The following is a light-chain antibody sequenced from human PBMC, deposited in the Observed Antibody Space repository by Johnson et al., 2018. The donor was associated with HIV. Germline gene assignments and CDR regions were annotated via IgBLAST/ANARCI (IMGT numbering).Light chain of an antibody. CDR3: GTWDSSLSAGV. Sequence: QSLLTQPPSVSAAPGQKVTISCSGSSSNIGNNYVSWYQQLPETAPKLLIYDNNKRPSGIPDRFSGSKSGTSATLGITGLQTGDEANYYCGTWDSSLSAGVFGTGTKVTVL. J-gene: IGLJ1*01. V-gene: IGLV1-51*01. CDR2: DNN. CDR1: SSNIGNNY.